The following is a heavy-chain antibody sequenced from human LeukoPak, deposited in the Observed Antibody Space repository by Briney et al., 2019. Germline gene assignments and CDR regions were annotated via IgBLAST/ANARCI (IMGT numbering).Heavy chain of an antibody. CDR1: GGSISSSSYY. V-gene: IGHV4-39*07. D-gene: IGHD3-22*01. CDR3: ARVLGSGYSDY. Sequence: SETLSLTCTVSGGSISSSSYYWGWIRQPPGKGLEWIGSIYYSGSTNYNPSLKSRVTISVDTSKNQFSLKLSSVTAADTAVYYCARVLGSGYSDYWGQGTLVTVSS. J-gene: IGHJ4*02. CDR2: IYYSGST.